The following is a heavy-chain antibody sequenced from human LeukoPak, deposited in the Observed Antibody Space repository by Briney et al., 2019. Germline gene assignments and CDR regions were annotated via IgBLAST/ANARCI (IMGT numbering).Heavy chain of an antibody. D-gene: IGHD3-10*01. CDR2: IYYSGST. Sequence: SETLSLTCTVSGGSISSYYWSWIRQPPGKGLEWIGYIYYSGSTNYNPPLKSRVTISLDTSKKQFSLNLSSVTAADTAVYYGVRQRLLWFGESNSGFDYWGQGTLVTVSS. J-gene: IGHJ4*02. CDR3: VRQRLLWFGESNSGFDY. V-gene: IGHV4-59*08. CDR1: GGSISSYY.